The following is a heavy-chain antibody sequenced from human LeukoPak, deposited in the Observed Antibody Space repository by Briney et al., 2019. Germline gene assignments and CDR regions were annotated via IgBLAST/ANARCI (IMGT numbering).Heavy chain of an antibody. CDR3: ARARNYYDSNPFDY. J-gene: IGHJ4*02. CDR1: GFTFTTYW. CDR2: IKQDGSEK. V-gene: IGHV3-7*01. Sequence: PRGSLRLSCAASGFTFTTYWMSWVRQGPGKGLEWVANIKQDGSEKYYVDSVKGRFTISRDNAKNSLYLQMNSLTAEDTAVYYCARARNYYDSNPFDYWGQGTLVTVSS. D-gene: IGHD3-22*01.